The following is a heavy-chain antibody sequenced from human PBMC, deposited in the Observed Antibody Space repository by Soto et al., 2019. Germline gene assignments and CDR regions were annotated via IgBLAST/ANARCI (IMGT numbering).Heavy chain of an antibody. Sequence: EVQLLESGGGLVQPGGSLRLSCAASGFTFSSYAMSWVRQAPGKGLEWVSVISVSGGSTYYAGSVKGRFTISRDNSRNTLYLQMNSLRAEDTAVYFCAKDGDYGGNSFDYWCQGTLVTVSS. CDR2: ISVSGGST. J-gene: IGHJ4*02. D-gene: IGHD4-17*01. CDR3: AKDGDYGGNSFDY. CDR1: GFTFSSYA. V-gene: IGHV3-23*01.